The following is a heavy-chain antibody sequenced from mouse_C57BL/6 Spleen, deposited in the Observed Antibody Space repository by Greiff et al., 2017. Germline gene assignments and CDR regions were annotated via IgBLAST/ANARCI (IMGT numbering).Heavy chain of an antibody. J-gene: IGHJ3*01. CDR2: ISDGGSYT. CDR3: AREYYGSSYETY. V-gene: IGHV5-4*01. D-gene: IGHD1-1*01. CDR1: GFTFSSYA. Sequence: EVMLVESGGGLVKPGGSLKLSCAASGFTFSSYAMSWVRQTPEKRLEWVATISDGGSYTYYPDNVKGRFTISRDNAKNNLYLQMSHLKSEDTAMYYCAREYYGSSYETYWGQGTLVTVSA.